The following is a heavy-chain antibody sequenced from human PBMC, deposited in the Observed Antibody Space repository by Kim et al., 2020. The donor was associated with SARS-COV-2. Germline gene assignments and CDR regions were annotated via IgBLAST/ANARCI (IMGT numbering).Heavy chain of an antibody. D-gene: IGHD1-20*01. CDR3: AREHTNNWNLYYYYYGMDV. V-gene: IGHV1-18*01. Sequence: ASVKVSCKASGYTFTSYGISWVRQAPGQGLEWMGWISAYNGNTNYAQKLQGRVTMTTDTSTSTAYMELRSLRSDDTAVYYCAREHTNNWNLYYYYYGMDVWGQGTTVTVSS. CDR1: GYTFTSYG. J-gene: IGHJ6*02. CDR2: ISAYNGNT.